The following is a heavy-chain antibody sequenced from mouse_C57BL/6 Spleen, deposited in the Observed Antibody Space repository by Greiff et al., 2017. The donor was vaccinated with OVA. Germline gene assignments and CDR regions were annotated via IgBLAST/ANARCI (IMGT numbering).Heavy chain of an antibody. CDR1: GYTFTSYW. D-gene: IGHD2-4*01. V-gene: IGHV1-64*01. Sequence: QVQLKQPGAELVKPGASVKLSCKASGYTFTSYWMHWVKQRPGQGLEWIGMIHPNSGSTNYNEKFKSKATLTVDKSSSTAYMQLSSLTSEDSAVYYCARVYDYDVGFWYFDVWGTGTTVTVSS. J-gene: IGHJ1*03. CDR3: ARVYDYDVGFWYFDV. CDR2: IHPNSGST.